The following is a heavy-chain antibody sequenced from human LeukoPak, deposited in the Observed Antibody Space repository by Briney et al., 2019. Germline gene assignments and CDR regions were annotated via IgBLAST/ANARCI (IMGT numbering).Heavy chain of an antibody. D-gene: IGHD5-18*01. CDR2: INPNSGGT. J-gene: IGHJ4*02. V-gene: IGHV1-2*02. CDR3: ARDSADTAMVIALYYFDY. CDR1: GYPFTGYY. Sequence: ASVKVSCKASGYPFTGYYIHWVRQAPGQGLEWMGWINPNSGGTNYAQKFQGRVTMTRDTSISTAYMELSRLRSDDTAVYYCARDSADTAMVIALYYFDYWGQGTLVTVSS.